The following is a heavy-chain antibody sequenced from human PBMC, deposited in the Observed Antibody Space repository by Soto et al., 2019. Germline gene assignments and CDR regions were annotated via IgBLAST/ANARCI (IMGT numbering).Heavy chain of an antibody. V-gene: IGHV4-30-4*01. CDR2: IYYSGNT. CDR1: GGSISSGYYY. CDR3: ARSSLYGMDG. J-gene: IGHJ6*02. D-gene: IGHD1-1*01. Sequence: QVQLQESGPGLVKPSQTLSLTCSVSGGSISSGYYYWSWIRQPPGKGLEWIGNIYYSGNTYYNPSLNCRLIISIDTSKNQCSPKVGSVTSADTAVDYCARSSLYGMDGWGQGTTVTVSS.